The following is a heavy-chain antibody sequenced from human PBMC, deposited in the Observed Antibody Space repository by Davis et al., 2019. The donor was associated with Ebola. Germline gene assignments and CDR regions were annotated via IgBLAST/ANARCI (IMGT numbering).Heavy chain of an antibody. V-gene: IGHV1-18*01. J-gene: IGHJ4*02. CDR1: GYIFTDYG. D-gene: IGHD1-26*01. Sequence: ASVKVSCKASGYIFTDYGVSWVRQAPGQGLEWLGWISVIDEDTYYAQKLQGRVPMTTDTSTSTAYMELRSLRSDDTAVYYCAREGGSEGADYWGQGTLVIVSS. CDR3: AREGGSEGADY. CDR2: ISVIDEDT.